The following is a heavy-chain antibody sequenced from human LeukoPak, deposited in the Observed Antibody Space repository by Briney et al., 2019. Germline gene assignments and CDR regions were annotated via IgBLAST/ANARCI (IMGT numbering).Heavy chain of an antibody. V-gene: IGHV1-2*02. CDR2: INANNGGT. Sequence: ASVKVSCKSSGYIFTDYHMQWMRQAPGRGLEWMGWINANNGGTRFAQNFQGRVSLTRDTSITTAYMELRSLRSDDTAVYYCARRNYDHIWGNYGSLYYFDYWGQGTLVTVSS. CDR1: GYIFTDYH. D-gene: IGHD3-16*01. CDR3: ARRNYDHIWGNYGSLYYFDY. J-gene: IGHJ4*02.